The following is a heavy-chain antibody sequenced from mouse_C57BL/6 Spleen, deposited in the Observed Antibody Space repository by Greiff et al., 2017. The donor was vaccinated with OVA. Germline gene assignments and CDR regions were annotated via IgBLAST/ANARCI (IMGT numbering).Heavy chain of an antibody. V-gene: IGHV1-82*01. Sequence: QVQLQQSGPELVKPGASVKISCKASGYAFSSSWMNWVKQRPGKGLEWIGRIYPGDGDTNYNGKFKGKATLTADKSSSTAYMQLSSLTSEDSAVYFCARGGTTVVAKFDYWGQGTTLTVSS. J-gene: IGHJ2*01. CDR2: IYPGDGDT. CDR1: GYAFSSSW. D-gene: IGHD1-1*01. CDR3: ARGGTTVVAKFDY.